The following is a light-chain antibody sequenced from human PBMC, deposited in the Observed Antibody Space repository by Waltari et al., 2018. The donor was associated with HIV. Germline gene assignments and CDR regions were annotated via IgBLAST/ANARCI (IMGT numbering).Light chain of an antibody. Sequence: QSVLTQPPSVSGAPGQRVTISCSGSTYNVGTIYLLHWYQQLPGMAPKLLISGDSNRPSGVPDRFSASKSGTSGSLTITGLQPEDEADYYCQTFDITLGGFYVFGTGTKVTVL. CDR2: GDS. J-gene: IGLJ1*01. CDR3: QTFDITLGGFYV. V-gene: IGLV1-40*01. CDR1: TYNVGTIYL.